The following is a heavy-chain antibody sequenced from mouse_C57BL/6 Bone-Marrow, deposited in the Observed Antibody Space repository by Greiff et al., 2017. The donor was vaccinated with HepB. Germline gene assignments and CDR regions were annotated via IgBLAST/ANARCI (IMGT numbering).Heavy chain of an antibody. V-gene: IGHV1-20*01. D-gene: IGHD1-1*01. CDR1: GYSFTGYF. CDR3: ARTLVAPFDY. Sequence: EVQLVQSGPELVKPGDSVKISCKASGYSFTGYFMNWVMQSHGKSLEWIGRINPYNGDTFYNQKFKGKATLTVDKSSSTAHMKLRSLTSEDSAVYYGARTLVAPFDYWGQGTTLTVSS. J-gene: IGHJ2*01. CDR2: INPYNGDT.